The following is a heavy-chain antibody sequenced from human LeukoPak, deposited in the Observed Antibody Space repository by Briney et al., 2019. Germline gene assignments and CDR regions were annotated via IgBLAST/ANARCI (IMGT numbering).Heavy chain of an antibody. V-gene: IGHV4-59*01. CDR2: IYYIGTT. D-gene: IGHD3-22*01. CDR1: DGSISSYY. CDR3: ARWGHFDTSGYCVADY. Sequence: KPSESLSLTCTVSDGSISSYYWNWFRQPPGKGLEWIGPIYYIGTTHYNPSTKSRVCISIATSKTQSCLMLRSVAGVDTAVYYCARWGHFDTSGYCVADYWGQGTLITVSS. J-gene: IGHJ4*02.